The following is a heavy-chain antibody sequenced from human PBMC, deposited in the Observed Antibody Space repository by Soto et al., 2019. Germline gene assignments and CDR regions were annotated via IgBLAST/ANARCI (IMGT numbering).Heavy chain of an antibody. CDR2: FDPEDGET. V-gene: IGHV1-24*01. CDR1: GYTLTELS. J-gene: IGHJ4*02. Sequence: QVQLVQSGAEVKKPGASVKVSCKVSGYTLTELSMHWVRQAPGKGLEWMGGFDPEDGETIYAQKFQGRVTMXEDTSTDTAYMELSSLRSEDTAVYYCATVGVSGWLVPEGDYWGQGTLVTXSS. D-gene: IGHD6-19*01. CDR3: ATVGVSGWLVPEGDY.